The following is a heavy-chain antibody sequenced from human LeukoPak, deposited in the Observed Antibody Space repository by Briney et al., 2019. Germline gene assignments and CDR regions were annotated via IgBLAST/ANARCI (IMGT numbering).Heavy chain of an antibody. D-gene: IGHD3-10*01. J-gene: IGHJ4*02. Sequence: KPSETLSLTCAVYGGSFSGYYWSWIRQPPGKGLEWIGEINHSGSTNYNPSLKSRVTISVDTSKNQFSLKLSSVTAADTAVYYCARLHYGSGNEWGQGTLVTVSS. CDR3: ARLHYGSGNE. CDR2: INHSGST. V-gene: IGHV4-34*01. CDR1: GGSFSGYY.